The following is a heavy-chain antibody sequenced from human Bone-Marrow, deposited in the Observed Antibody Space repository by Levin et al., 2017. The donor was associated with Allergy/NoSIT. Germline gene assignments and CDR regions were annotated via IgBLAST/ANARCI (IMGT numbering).Heavy chain of an antibody. Sequence: PGGSLRLSCAASGLTFSNYAMTWVRQAPGKGLEWVSAISSSGDRTYYADSVLGRFTISRDTSKNTLYLQMSSLRADDTAVYYCAREERLLKEGTSGWYNVAEYSGPGTLVTVSS. CDR3: AREERLLKEGTSGWYNVAEY. CDR1: GLTFSNYA. CDR2: ISSSGDRT. V-gene: IGHV3-23*01. J-gene: IGHJ4*02. D-gene: IGHD6-19*01.